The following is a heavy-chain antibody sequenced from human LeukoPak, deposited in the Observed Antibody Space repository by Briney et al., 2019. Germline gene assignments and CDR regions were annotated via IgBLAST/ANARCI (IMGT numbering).Heavy chain of an antibody. Sequence: GASVTVSCTASGYTFTSYGISWVRQAPGQGLEWMGWISAYNGNTNYAQKLQGRVTMTTDTSTSTAYMELRSLRSDDTAVYYCARVPYYYYYMDVWGKGTTVTVSS. V-gene: IGHV1-18*01. CDR3: ARVPYYYYYMDV. J-gene: IGHJ6*03. CDR1: GYTFTSYG. CDR2: ISAYNGNT.